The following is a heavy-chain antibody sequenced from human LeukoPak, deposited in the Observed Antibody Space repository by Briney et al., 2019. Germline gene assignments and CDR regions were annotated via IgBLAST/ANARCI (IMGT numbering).Heavy chain of an antibody. Sequence: ASVKVSCKASGYTFTSYGINWVRQAPGQGLEWMGWIRVYNGNTNYAQKLQGRVTMTTDTSTSTAYMELRSLRSDDTAVYYCARWQQLVPYWDYWGQGTLVTVSS. D-gene: IGHD6-13*01. CDR2: IRVYNGNT. J-gene: IGHJ4*02. V-gene: IGHV1-18*01. CDR1: GYTFTSYG. CDR3: ARWQQLVPYWDY.